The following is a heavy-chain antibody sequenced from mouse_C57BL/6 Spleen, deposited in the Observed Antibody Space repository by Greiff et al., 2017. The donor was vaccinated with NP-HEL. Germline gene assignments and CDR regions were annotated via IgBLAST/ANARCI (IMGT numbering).Heavy chain of an antibody. CDR2: IDPSDSYT. CDR1: GYTFTSYW. J-gene: IGHJ2*01. CDR3: ARRGETGFDY. Sequence: VQLQQPGAELVMPGASVKLSCKASGYTFTSYWMHWVKQRPGQGLEWIGEIDPSDSYTNYNQKFKGKSTLTVDKSSSTAYMQLSSLTSEDSAVYYCARRGETGFDYWGQGTTLTVSS. V-gene: IGHV1-69*01. D-gene: IGHD4-1*01.